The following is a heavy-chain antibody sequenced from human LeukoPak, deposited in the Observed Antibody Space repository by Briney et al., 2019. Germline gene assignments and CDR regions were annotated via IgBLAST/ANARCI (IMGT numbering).Heavy chain of an antibody. V-gene: IGHV3-23*01. Sequence: GGSLRLSCAASEFTFSSYAMSWVRQAPGKGLEWVSAISGSGGSTNYADSVKGRLTISRDKSKNTLYLQMNSLGAEDTALYYCARARNDYDSNGFSFLDHWGQGTLVTVSS. CDR1: EFTFSSYA. D-gene: IGHD3-22*01. J-gene: IGHJ4*02. CDR2: ISGSGGST. CDR3: ARARNDYDSNGFSFLDH.